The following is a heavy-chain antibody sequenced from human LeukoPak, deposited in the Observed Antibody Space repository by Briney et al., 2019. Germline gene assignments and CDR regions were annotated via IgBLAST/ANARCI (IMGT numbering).Heavy chain of an antibody. CDR1: GYTLTGYY. V-gene: IGHV1-2*02. D-gene: IGHD4-17*01. CDR2: INPNSGGT. J-gene: IGHJ6*03. Sequence: VASVKVSCKASGYTLTGYYMHWVRQAPGQGLEWMGWINPNSGGTNYAQKFQGRVTMTRDTSISTAYMELSRLRSDDTAVYYCARDPPVTRDHYYYYMDVWGKGTTVTVSS. CDR3: ARDPPVTRDHYYYYMDV.